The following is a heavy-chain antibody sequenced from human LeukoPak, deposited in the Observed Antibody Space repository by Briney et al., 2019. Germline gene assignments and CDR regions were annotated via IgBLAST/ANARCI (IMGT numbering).Heavy chain of an antibody. CDR2: IYTSGST. Sequence: SETLSLTCTVSGGSISSYYWSWIRQPAGKGLEWIGRIYTSGSTNYNPSLKSRVSISVDTSKNQFYLKLSSVTAADTAVYYCARHGGYHSPIDYWGQGTLVTVSS. J-gene: IGHJ4*02. D-gene: IGHD3-22*01. V-gene: IGHV4-4*07. CDR1: GGSISSYY. CDR3: ARHGGYHSPIDY.